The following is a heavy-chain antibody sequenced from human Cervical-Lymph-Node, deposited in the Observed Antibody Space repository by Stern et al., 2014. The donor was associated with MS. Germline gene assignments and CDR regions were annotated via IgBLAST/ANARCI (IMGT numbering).Heavy chain of an antibody. CDR3: ARGPAGNYGGVYYFDY. Sequence: VQLVQSGGGLVKPGGSLRLSCAASGFPFSSSSMNWVRQAPAQGLEWVSSISRSSSYIYYADSVKGRFTISRDNAKNSLYLQMDSLRAEDAAVYYCARGPAGNYGGVYYFDYWGQGTLVTVSS. D-gene: IGHD1-7*01. CDR2: ISRSSSYI. CDR1: GFPFSSSS. J-gene: IGHJ4*02. V-gene: IGHV3-21*01.